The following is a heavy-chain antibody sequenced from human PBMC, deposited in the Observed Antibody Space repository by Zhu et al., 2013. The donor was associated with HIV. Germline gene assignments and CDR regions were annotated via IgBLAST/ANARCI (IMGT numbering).Heavy chain of an antibody. Sequence: EVQLVESGGGLVQPGGSLRLSCAASGFTFSSYSMNWVRQAPGKGLEWVSYISSSSSTIYYADSVKGRFTISRDNAKNSLYLQMNSLRAEDTAVYYCASLITMVRGVIIPLDYWGQGTLVTVSS. D-gene: IGHD3-10*01. CDR2: ISSSSSTI. V-gene: IGHV3-48*04. J-gene: IGHJ4*02. CDR3: ASLITMVRGVIIPLDY. CDR1: GFTFSSYS.